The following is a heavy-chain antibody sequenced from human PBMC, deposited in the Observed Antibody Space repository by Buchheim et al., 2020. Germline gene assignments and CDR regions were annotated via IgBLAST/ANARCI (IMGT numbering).Heavy chain of an antibody. CDR1: GDSIKTSNHY. V-gene: IGHV4-61*02. CDR3: ATLPTGSAWFDT. CDR2: VYSVGAGTS. Sequence: QVQLQESGPGLVKPSQTLSLTCSVSGDSIKTSNHYWTWIRQPAGKGPEWIGRVYSVGAGTSDYNPSLRSRVTMSVDPSKNQFFLKLSSVGAADTAVYYYATLPTGSAWFDTWGQG. J-gene: IGHJ5*02. D-gene: IGHD6-25*01.